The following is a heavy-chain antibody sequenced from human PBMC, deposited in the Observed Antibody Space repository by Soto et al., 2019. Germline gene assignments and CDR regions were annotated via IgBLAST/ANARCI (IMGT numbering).Heavy chain of an antibody. J-gene: IGHJ4*02. CDR3: ARQDTSMGIDY. Sequence: PGESLKISCKGSGYTFTTYWIGWVRQMPGKGLEWMGIIYPGDSDTRYSPSFQGQVTISADKSINTAYLQWSSLNASDTGMYYCARQDTSMGIDYWGQGTLVTVSS. V-gene: IGHV5-51*01. CDR2: IYPGDSDT. D-gene: IGHD5-18*01. CDR1: GYTFTTYW.